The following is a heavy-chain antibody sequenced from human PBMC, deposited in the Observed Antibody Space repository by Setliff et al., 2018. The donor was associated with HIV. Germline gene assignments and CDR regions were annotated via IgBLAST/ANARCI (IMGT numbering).Heavy chain of an antibody. D-gene: IGHD3-3*01. CDR3: AALTGVKSFDFLEYLLYDY. CDR2: INPKSGGT. J-gene: IGHJ4*02. V-gene: IGHV1-2*02. CDR1: GYTLTAYY. Sequence: ASVKVSCKASGYTLTAYYIHWVRQAPGQGLEWMGWINPKSGGTNYAQKFQGRVTMSSDTSISTAYMELGRLRSDDTAVYYCAALTGVKSFDFLEYLLYDYWGQGTQVTVSS.